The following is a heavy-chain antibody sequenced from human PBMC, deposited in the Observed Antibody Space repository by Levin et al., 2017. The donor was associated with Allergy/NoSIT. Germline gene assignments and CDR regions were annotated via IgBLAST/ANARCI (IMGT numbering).Heavy chain of an antibody. J-gene: IGHJ3*02. V-gene: IGHV4-59*01. Sequence: SETLSLTCTVSGGSISSYYWSWIRQPPGKGLEWIGYIYYSGSTNYNPSLKSRVTISVDTSKNQFSLKLSSVTAADTAVYYCARDRRVAARPDRAFDIWGQGTMVTVSS. CDR3: ARDRRVAARPDRAFDI. D-gene: IGHD6-6*01. CDR1: GGSISSYY. CDR2: IYYSGST.